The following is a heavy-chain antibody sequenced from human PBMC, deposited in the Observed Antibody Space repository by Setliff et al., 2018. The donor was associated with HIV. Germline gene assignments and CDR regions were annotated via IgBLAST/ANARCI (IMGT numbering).Heavy chain of an antibody. D-gene: IGHD2-15*01. CDR1: GFTFSSYS. CDR2: ISSGSSYI. V-gene: IGHV3-21*01. Sequence: GGSLRLSCAASGFTFSSYSMNWVRQAPGKGLEWVSSISSGSSYIYYAESVKGRFTISRDNAKNSLYLQMDSLRPKDTAAYYCAKGDDGSASNYFDYWGQGTLVTVSS. CDR3: AKGDDGSASNYFDY. J-gene: IGHJ4*02.